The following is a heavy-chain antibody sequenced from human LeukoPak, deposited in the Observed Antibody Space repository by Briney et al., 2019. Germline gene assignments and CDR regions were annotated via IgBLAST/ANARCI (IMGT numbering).Heavy chain of an antibody. CDR1: GYTFTSYY. V-gene: IGHV1-46*01. Sequence: ASVKVSCKASGYTFTSYYMHWVRQAPGQGLEWMGIINPSGGSTSYAQKFQGRVTMTRDASTSTVYMELSSLRSEDTAVYYCARNPQYDFWSGYPGARLLYYGMDVWGQGTTVTVSS. J-gene: IGHJ6*02. CDR2: INPSGGST. CDR3: ARNPQYDFWSGYPGARLLYYGMDV. D-gene: IGHD3-3*01.